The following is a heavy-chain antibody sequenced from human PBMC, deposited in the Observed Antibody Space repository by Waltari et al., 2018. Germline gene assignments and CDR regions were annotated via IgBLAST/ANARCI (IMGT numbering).Heavy chain of an antibody. CDR2: ISGSGGST. V-gene: IGHV3-23*04. J-gene: IGHJ4*02. CDR3: AKDHPGYYDSSGYYPTPFDY. CDR1: GFTFSSYA. D-gene: IGHD3-22*01. Sequence: EVQLVESGGGLVQPGGSLRLSCAAPGFTFSSYAMSWVRQAPGQGLGWVSAISGSGGSTYYADSVKGRFTISRDNSKNTLYLQMNSLRAEDTAVYYCAKDHPGYYDSSGYYPTPFDYWGQGTLVTVSS.